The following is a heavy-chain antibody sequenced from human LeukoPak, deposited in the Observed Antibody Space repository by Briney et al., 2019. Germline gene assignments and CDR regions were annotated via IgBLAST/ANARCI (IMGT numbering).Heavy chain of an antibody. CDR2: TYYRSKWYN. CDR3: ARDLAGDGGYSYGMVDY. Sequence: SQTLSLTCAISGDSVSSNRTTWNWMSQSTSRGLEWLGRTYYRSKWYNDYAESVKSRITINPDTSKNQFSLQLNSVTPEDTAVYFCARDLAGDGGYSYGMVDYWGQGTLVTVSS. V-gene: IGHV6-1*01. J-gene: IGHJ4*02. D-gene: IGHD5-18*01. CDR1: GDSVSSNRTT.